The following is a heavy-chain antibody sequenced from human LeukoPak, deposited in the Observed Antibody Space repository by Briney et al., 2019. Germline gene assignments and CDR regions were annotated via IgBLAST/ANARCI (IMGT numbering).Heavy chain of an antibody. J-gene: IGHJ5*02. CDR2: INPSGGST. Sequence: ASVKVSCKASGYTFTSYYMHWVRQAPGQGLEWMGIINPSGGSTSYAQKFQGRVTMTRDTSTSTAYMELRSLRSDDTAAYYCARDQSGYCSSTSCQDWFDPWGQGTLVTVSS. CDR1: GYTFTSYY. CDR3: ARDQSGYCSSTSCQDWFDP. D-gene: IGHD2-2*03. V-gene: IGHV1-46*01.